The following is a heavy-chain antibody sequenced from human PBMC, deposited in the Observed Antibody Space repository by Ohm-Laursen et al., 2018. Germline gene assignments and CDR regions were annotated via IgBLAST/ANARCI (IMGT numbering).Heavy chain of an antibody. CDR2: INQDGSEK. CDR1: GFSFSTYW. J-gene: IGHJ6*02. CDR3: ARDSSGTARAGGMDV. V-gene: IGHV3-7*01. Sequence: SLRLSCSASGFSFSTYWMNWVRQAPGKGLESVASINQDGSEKYFVDSVKGRFTISRDNAKNSLYLQMNGLRAEDTAVYYCARDSSGTARAGGMDVWGQGTTVTVSS. D-gene: IGHD6-6*01.